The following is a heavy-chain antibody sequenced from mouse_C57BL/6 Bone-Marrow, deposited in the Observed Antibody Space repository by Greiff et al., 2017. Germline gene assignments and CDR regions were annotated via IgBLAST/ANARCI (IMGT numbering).Heavy chain of an antibody. J-gene: IGHJ1*01. CDR1: EYEFPSYD. Sequence: EVMLVESGGGLVQPGESLTLSCESNEYEFPSYDMSWVRKTPEKRLELVAAINSDGGSNYYPDTMERRFIISRDNTKKTLYLQMSSLRSEDAALYYCARHGDYGSSSYWFFGVWGAGTTVTVTS. V-gene: IGHV5-2*03. CDR2: INSDGGSN. D-gene: IGHD1-1*01. CDR3: ARHGDYGSSSYWFFGV.